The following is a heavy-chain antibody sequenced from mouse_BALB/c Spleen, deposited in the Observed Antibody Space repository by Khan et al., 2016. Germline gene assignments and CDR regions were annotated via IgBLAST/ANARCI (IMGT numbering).Heavy chain of an antibody. V-gene: IGHV14-3*02. CDR3: ARTPDDYDGWFAY. Sequence: EVQLQESGAELVKPGASVKLSCTASGFNIKDTYMHWVKQRPEQGLEWIGRIDPANGNTKYDPKFQGKATITADTSSTTANLQLRSLTSEDTAVYDCARTPDDYDGWFAYWGQGTLVTVSA. D-gene: IGHD2-4*01. J-gene: IGHJ3*01. CDR2: IDPANGNT. CDR1: GFNIKDTY.